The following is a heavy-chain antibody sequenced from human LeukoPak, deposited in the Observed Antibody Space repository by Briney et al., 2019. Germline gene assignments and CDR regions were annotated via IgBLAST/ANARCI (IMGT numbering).Heavy chain of an antibody. CDR3: ARMGSSSGSGYYLDY. V-gene: IGHV2-70*11. CDR1: GFSLSTSGMC. CDR2: IDWDDDK. D-gene: IGHD3-22*01. Sequence: ESGPALVKPTQTLTLTCTFSGFSLSTSGMCVSWIRQPPGKALEWLARIDWDDDKYYSTSLKTRLTISKDTSKNRVVLTMTNMAPVDTATYYCARMGSSSGSGYYLDYWGQGTLVTVSS. J-gene: IGHJ4*02.